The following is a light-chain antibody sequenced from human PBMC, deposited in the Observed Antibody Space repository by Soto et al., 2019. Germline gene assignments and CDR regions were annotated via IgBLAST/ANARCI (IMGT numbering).Light chain of an antibody. V-gene: IGKV1-5*01. Sequence: DIQRTQSPSTLSGSVADRGTITCRASQTISSWLAWYQQKPGKAPKLLILAASTLVRGVPSRLSGRGSGTEFTLTISSMQSFDYATFYCQQYQTDWTFGQGTKVDIK. CDR3: QQYQTDWT. CDR1: QTISSW. CDR2: AAS. J-gene: IGKJ1*01.